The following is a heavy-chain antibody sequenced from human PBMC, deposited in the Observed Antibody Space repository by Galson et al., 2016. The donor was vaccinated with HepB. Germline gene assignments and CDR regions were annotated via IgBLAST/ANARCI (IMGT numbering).Heavy chain of an antibody. CDR2: DSIDGRRK. Sequence: SLRLSCAASGFTFSGYGMHWVRQAPGKGLEWVAADSIDGRRKFYADSVKGRFTISRDNSNNILFLQMSSLRVDDTAVYFCAKRHEYCPPVGCSVDYWGQGTLVSVSS. V-gene: IGHV3-30*18. J-gene: IGHJ4*02. CDR1: GFTFSGYG. D-gene: IGHD2/OR15-2a*01. CDR3: AKRHEYCPPVGCSVDY.